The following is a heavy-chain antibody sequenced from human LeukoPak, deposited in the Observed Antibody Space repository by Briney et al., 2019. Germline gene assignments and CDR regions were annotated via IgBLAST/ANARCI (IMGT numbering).Heavy chain of an antibody. D-gene: IGHD2-2*02. CDR2: ISGSGGST. CDR1: GFTFSSYA. V-gene: IGHV3-23*01. Sequence: GGSLRLSCAASGFTFSSYAMSWVRQAPGKGLEWVSAISGSGGSTYYADSVKGRFTISGDNSKNTLYLQMNSLRAEDTAVYYCAKDLGLVVVPAAKPFDYWGQGTLVTVSS. J-gene: IGHJ4*02. CDR3: AKDLGLVVVPAAKPFDY.